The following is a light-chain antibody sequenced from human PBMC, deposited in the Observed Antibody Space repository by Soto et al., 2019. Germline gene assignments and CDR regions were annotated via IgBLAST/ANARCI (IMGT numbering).Light chain of an antibody. CDR2: EVT. CDR1: GSDVGGYDY. Sequence: QSVLTLPASVSGSPGQSITISCTGTGSDVGGYDYVSWYQHHPGKAPKVMIYEVTNRPSGVSNRFSGSKSGNTASLTISGLLAEDEADYYCSSYTRSSTYLFGTG. J-gene: IGLJ1*01. CDR3: SSYTRSSTYL. V-gene: IGLV2-14*01.